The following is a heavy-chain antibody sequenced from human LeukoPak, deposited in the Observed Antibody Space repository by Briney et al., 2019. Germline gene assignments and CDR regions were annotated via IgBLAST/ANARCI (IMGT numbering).Heavy chain of an antibody. D-gene: IGHD2-21*02. Sequence: ASVTVSCKASGYTFTDYFIHWVRQAPGQGLEWMGWINPNIGDASYAQKFQDRVTMTRDRSINTDYMELSRLTSDDTAVYYCARMALDGGDSIGFDSWGQGTLVTVSS. V-gene: IGHV1-2*02. J-gene: IGHJ5*01. CDR1: GYTFTDYF. CDR3: ARMALDGGDSIGFDS. CDR2: INPNIGDA.